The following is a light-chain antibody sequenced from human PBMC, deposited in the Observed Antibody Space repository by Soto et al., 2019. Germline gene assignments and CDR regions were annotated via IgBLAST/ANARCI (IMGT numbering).Light chain of an antibody. CDR2: WAS. V-gene: IGKV4-1*01. Sequence: IVMTQSPDSLAVSLGERATISCRSSQSLSYNSNNRTRLAWYQQRPGQSPKLLIYWASTRESGVPDRFSGSGFGTDFTLTISSLQAADVAVYYCQQYYIPPLTFGPGTKVDLK. CDR3: QQYYIPPLT. CDR1: QSLSYNSNNRTR. J-gene: IGKJ3*01.